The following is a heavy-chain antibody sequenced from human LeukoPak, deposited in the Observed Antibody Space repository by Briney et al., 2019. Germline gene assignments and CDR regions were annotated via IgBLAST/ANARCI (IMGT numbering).Heavy chain of an antibody. J-gene: IGHJ4*02. CDR2: IRYDGSNK. D-gene: IGHD3-3*01. CDR3: ARGPYKDFWSGYSDY. Sequence: PGGSLRLSCAASGFTFSSYGMHWVRQAPGKGLEWVAFIRYDGSNKYYADSVKGRFTISRDNAKNSLYLQMNSLRVADTAVYYCARGPYKDFWSGYSDYWGQGTLVTVSS. CDR1: GFTFSSYG. V-gene: IGHV3-30*02.